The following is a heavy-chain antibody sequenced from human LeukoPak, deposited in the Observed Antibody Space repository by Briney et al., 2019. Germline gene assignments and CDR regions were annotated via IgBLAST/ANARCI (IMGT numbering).Heavy chain of an antibody. V-gene: IGHV3-23*01. J-gene: IGHJ4*02. CDR1: GFTFSSYA. CDR2: ISGSGGST. CDR3: AKDLSDSSGYYYLLGDY. Sequence: PGGSLRLSCAASGFTFSSYAMSWVRQASGKGLEWVSAISGSGGSTYYADSVKGRFTISRDNSKNTLYLQMNSLRAEDTAVYYCAKDLSDSSGYYYLLGDYWGQGTLVTVSS. D-gene: IGHD3-22*01.